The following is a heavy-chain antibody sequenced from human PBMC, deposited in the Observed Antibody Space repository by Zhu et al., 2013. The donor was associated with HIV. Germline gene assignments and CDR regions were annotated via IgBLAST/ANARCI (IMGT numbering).Heavy chain of an antibody. CDR3: AREQQLALYYYYYGLDV. Sequence: QVQLVQSGAEVKKPGASVKVSCKASGHTFTDDYIHWVRQAPGQGLEWMGWINPDSGGTNYAQHFQGRVTMTRDTSISTAYMELNRLTSDDTAVYYCAREQQLALYYYYYGLDVWGQGP. V-gene: IGHV1-2*02. D-gene: IGHD6-13*01. CDR1: GHTFTDDY. CDR2: INPDSGGT. J-gene: IGHJ6*02.